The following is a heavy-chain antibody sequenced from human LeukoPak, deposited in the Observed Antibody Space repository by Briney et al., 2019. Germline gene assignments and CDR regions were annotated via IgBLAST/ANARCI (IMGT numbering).Heavy chain of an antibody. J-gene: IGHJ4*02. CDR3: ARGRPYYGSGRRKYYFDY. V-gene: IGHV1-8*01. CDR2: MNPNSGNT. Sequence: ASVKVSCKASGYTFTSYDINWVRQATGQGLEWMGWMNPNSGNTGYAQKFQGRVTMTRNTSISTAYMELSSLRSEDTAVYYCARGRPYYGSGRRKYYFDYWGQGTLVTVSS. D-gene: IGHD3-10*01. CDR1: GYTFTSYD.